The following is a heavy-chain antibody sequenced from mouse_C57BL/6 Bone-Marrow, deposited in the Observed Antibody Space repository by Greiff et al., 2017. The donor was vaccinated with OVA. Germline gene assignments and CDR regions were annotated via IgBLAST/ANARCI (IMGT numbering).Heavy chain of an antibody. V-gene: IGHV1-15*01. Sequence: QVQLQQSGAEPVRPGASVTLSCKASGYTFTDYEMHWVKQTPVHGLEWIGAIDPETGGTAYNQKFKGKAILTADKSSSTAYMELRSLTSEDSAVYYCTRRQIYDGYYSWGQGTLVTVSA. CDR1: GYTFTDYE. J-gene: IGHJ3*01. CDR2: IDPETGGT. D-gene: IGHD2-3*01. CDR3: TRRQIYDGYYS.